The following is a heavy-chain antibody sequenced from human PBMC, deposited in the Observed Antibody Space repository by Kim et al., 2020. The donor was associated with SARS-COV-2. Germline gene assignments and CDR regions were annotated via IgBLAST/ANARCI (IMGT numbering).Heavy chain of an antibody. D-gene: IGHD3-3*01. V-gene: IGHV3-30*01. Sequence: VDSSQGRFTISRDNSKNTLYLQIHSLRAEDTAVYYCARAATYYDFWSDYWGQGTLVTVSS. J-gene: IGHJ4*02. CDR3: ARAATYYDFWSDY.